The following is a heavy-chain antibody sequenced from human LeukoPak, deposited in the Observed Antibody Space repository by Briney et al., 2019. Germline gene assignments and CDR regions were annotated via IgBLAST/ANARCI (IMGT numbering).Heavy chain of an antibody. Sequence: SETLSLTCTLSGGSIISGGSYWGWLRQSPGKGLEWIGSVYYSGMTYYTPSLKSRVTISVNTSKNQFSLTLRSVTAADTAVYFCSRRDCSHSDCFDWSFDLWGRGTLLTVSP. CDR1: GGSIISGGSY. D-gene: IGHD2-15*01. V-gene: IGHV4-39*07. J-gene: IGHJ2*01. CDR2: VYYSGMT. CDR3: SRRDCSHSDCFDWSFDL.